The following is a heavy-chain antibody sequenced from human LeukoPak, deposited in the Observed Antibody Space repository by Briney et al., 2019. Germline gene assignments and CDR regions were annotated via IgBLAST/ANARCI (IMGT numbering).Heavy chain of an antibody. CDR1: VCTFSSYA. V-gene: IGHV1-69*10. CDR2: IIPILGIA. Sequence: SVNVSFKAAVCTFSSYAISWVRQAPGQGLEWMGVIIPILGIANYEEKFQGRVTITADKSTSTAYMELSRMRSEDTDVYYCARDLFNGSASQRVEMGIDYWGQGTLVTVSS. CDR3: ARDLFNGSASQRVEMGIDY. J-gene: IGHJ4*02. D-gene: IGHD5-24*01.